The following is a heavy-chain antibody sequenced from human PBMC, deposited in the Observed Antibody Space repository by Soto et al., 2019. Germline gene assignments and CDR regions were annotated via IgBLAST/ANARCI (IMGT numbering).Heavy chain of an antibody. CDR1: GFTFSSYG. Sequence: GGSLRLSCAASGFTFSSYGMHWVRQAPGKGLEWVAVIWYDGSNKYYADSVKGRFTISRDNSKNTLYLQMNSLRAEDTAVYYCARAAMVRGDNYYYYGMDVWGQGTTVTVSS. J-gene: IGHJ6*02. V-gene: IGHV3-33*01. CDR2: IWYDGSNK. CDR3: ARAAMVRGDNYYYYGMDV. D-gene: IGHD3-10*01.